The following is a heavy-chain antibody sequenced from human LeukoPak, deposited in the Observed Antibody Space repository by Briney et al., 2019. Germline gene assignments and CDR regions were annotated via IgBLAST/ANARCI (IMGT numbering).Heavy chain of an antibody. J-gene: IGHJ6*03. Sequence: GGSLRLSCAASGFTFSSYSMNWVRQAPGKGLEWVSSISSSSSYIYYADSVKGRFTISRDNAKNSLYLQMNSLRAEDTAVYYCARVSGYSNYVYYYYYMDVWGKGTTVTVSS. CDR3: ARVSGYSNYVYYYYYMDV. CDR2: ISSSSSYI. V-gene: IGHV3-21*01. D-gene: IGHD4-11*01. CDR1: GFTFSSYS.